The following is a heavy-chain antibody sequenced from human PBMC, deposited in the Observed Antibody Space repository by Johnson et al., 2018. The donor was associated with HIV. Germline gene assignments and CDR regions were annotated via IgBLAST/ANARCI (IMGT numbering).Heavy chain of an antibody. V-gene: IGHV3-48*03. CDR1: GFSLSSYG. CDR2: ITSSGSSV. CDR3: ARDATPWGGDYVGYAFDL. Sequence: EVQLVESGGGVVQPGRSLRLSCAASGFSLSSYGMAWIRQSPGKGLECLSYITSSGSSVYYTDFVKGRFTISRDNAKASVSLGRNRLRAEDSGIYYCARDATPWGGDYVGYAFDLWGQGTVVTVSS. D-gene: IGHD4-17*01. J-gene: IGHJ3*01.